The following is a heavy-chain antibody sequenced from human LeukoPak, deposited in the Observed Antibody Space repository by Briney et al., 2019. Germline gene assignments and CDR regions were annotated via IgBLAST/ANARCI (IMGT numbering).Heavy chain of an antibody. V-gene: IGHV3-30-3*01. CDR1: GFTFSSYA. CDR3: AIATPGYFDY. J-gene: IGHJ4*02. D-gene: IGHD3-10*01. CDR2: ISYDGSNK. Sequence: GRSLRLSCAASGFTFSSYAMHWVRQAPGKGLEWVAVISYDGSNKYYADSVKGRFTISRDNSKNTLYLQMNSLRAEDTAVYYCAIATPGYFDYWGQGTLVTVSS.